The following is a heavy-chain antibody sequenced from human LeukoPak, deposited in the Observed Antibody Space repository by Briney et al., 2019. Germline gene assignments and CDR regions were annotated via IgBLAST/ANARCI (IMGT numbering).Heavy chain of an antibody. CDR1: GYTFTRFG. D-gene: IGHD2-2*01. CDR3: ARVGRDCRDTRCTWSDWLGP. V-gene: IGHV1-18*01. CDR2: ISGYNDNP. Sequence: GDSGKVSCKASGYTFTRFGISWVRQAPGQGLEWMGWISGYNDNPHYAQSFQGRVTMTTDTSSSTVYMELRSVGCDDTAIYYCARVGRDCRDTRCTWSDWLGPWGKGTLVTVSS. J-gene: IGHJ5*02.